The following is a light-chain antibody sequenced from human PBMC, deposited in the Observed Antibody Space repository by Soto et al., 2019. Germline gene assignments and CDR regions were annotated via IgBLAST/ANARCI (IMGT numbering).Light chain of an antibody. J-gene: IGLJ2*01. CDR1: SSDVGSYNL. V-gene: IGLV2-23*01. CDR3: CSYAGSSTVV. CDR2: EGS. Sequence: QSALTQPASVSGSPGQSITISCTGKSSDVGSYNLVSWYQQLPGKAPKLMIYEGSQRPSGVSNRFSGSKSGNTASLTISGLQAEDEADYYCCSYAGSSTVVFGGGTKLTVL.